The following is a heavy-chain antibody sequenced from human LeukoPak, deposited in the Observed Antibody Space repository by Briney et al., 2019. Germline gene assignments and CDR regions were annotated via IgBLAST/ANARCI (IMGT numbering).Heavy chain of an antibody. J-gene: IGHJ4*02. V-gene: IGHV3-11*04. CDR1: GLTFSDYY. CDR3: ARIKFYHDSSGYYETYYFDY. D-gene: IGHD3-22*01. CDR2: ISFSDSII. Sequence: GGSLRLSCAASGLTFSDYYMSLVRQAPGKGLEWVSYISFSDSIIYYADSVKGRFTISRDNAKNSLYLQMNSLRAEDTAVYYCARIKFYHDSSGYYETYYFDYWGQGTLVTVSS.